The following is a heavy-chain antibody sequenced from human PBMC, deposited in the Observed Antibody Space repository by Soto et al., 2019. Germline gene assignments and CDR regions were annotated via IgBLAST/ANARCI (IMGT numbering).Heavy chain of an antibody. CDR3: VWEGNDYVWGSYRDY. V-gene: IGHV3-9*01. CDR1: GFTFDDYA. Sequence: GGSLRLSCAASGFTFDDYAMHWVRQAPGKGLEWVSGISWNSGSIGYADSVKGRFTISRDNAKNSLYLQMNSLRAEDTALYYCVWEGNDYVWGSYRDYWGQGTLVTVSS. D-gene: IGHD3-16*02. CDR2: ISWNSGSI. J-gene: IGHJ4*02.